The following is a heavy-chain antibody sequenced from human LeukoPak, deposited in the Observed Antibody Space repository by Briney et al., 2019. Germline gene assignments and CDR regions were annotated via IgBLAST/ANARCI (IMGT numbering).Heavy chain of an antibody. CDR3: AKDRGGSYFDFDY. Sequence: PGGSLRLSCAASGTAFSSYAMSWVRQAPGKGLEWVSAISDSGDNTYYADSVKGRFTISRDNSDNTLYLQMYSLRAEDTAVYYCAKDRGGSYFDFDYWGRGTLVTVSS. CDR1: GTAFSSYA. D-gene: IGHD1-26*01. CDR2: ISDSGDNT. V-gene: IGHV3-23*01. J-gene: IGHJ4*02.